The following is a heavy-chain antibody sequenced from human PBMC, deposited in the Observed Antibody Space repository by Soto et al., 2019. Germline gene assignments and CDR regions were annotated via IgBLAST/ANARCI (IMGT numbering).Heavy chain of an antibody. CDR2: IHSAGDT. J-gene: IGHJ4*02. Sequence: ESGGGLVQPGGSLRLSCAASGFSFSSYDMLWVRQAAGKGLEWVSGIHSAGDTYYPGSVKGRFTISRENAKNSLYLQMNSLRAEDTAVYYCAREYDGNGGYFDYWGQGTLVTVSS. V-gene: IGHV3-13*01. CDR3: AREYDGNGGYFDY. CDR1: GFSFSSYD. D-gene: IGHD3-10*01.